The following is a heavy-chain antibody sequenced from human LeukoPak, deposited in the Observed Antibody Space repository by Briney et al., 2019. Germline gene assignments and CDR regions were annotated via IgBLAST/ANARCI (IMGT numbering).Heavy chain of an antibody. Sequence: SETLSLTCTVSGASISSYHWSWIRQPSGKGLEWIGYMYYSGSTNYNPSLKSRVTMSLDTSKNQFSLKLRSVTAADTAIYYCARKDGDYWGQGTLVTVSS. CDR2: MYYSGST. CDR3: ARKDGDY. D-gene: IGHD5-24*01. V-gene: IGHV4-59*01. CDR1: GASISSYH. J-gene: IGHJ4*02.